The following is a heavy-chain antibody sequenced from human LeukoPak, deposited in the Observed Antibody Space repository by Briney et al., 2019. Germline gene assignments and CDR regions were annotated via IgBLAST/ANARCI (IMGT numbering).Heavy chain of an antibody. CDR3: ARDTSLWSSLYNWFDP. CDR2: INPSGGST. V-gene: IGHV1-46*01. Sequence: GASVKVSCKASGYTFTSYYMHWVRQAPGQGLEWMGIINPSGGSTSYAQKFQGRVTMTRDTSTSTVYMELSSLRSEDTAVYYCARDTSLWSSLYNWFDPWGQGTLVTVSS. CDR1: GYTFTSYY. D-gene: IGHD2/OR15-2a*01. J-gene: IGHJ5*02.